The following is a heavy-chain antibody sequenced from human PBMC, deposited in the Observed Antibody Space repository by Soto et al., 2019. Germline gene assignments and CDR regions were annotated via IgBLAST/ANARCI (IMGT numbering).Heavy chain of an antibody. CDR3: AYLPCSGGSCYWFSFSGMDV. J-gene: IGHJ6*02. CDR1: GFSLSTSGVG. V-gene: IGHV2-5*02. CDR2: IYWDDDK. D-gene: IGHD2-15*01. Sequence: QITLKESGPTLVKPTQTLTLTCTFSGFSLSTSGVGVARIRQPPGKALEWLALIYWDDDKRYRPSLESRLTITKDTSKNQVVLTMTNMDSVYTATYYGAYLPCSGGSCYWFSFSGMDVWGQGTTVTVSS.